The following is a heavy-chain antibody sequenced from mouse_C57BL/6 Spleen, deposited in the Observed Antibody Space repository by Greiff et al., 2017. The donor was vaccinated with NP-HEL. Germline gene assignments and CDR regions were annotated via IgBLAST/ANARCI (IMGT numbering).Heavy chain of an antibody. CDR1: GYTFTGYW. V-gene: IGHV1-9*01. CDR2: ILPGSGST. CDR3: ASIYSRAMDY. J-gene: IGHJ4*01. Sequence: VQLQQSGAELMKPGASVKLSCKATGYTFTGYWIEWVKQRPGHGLEWIGEILPGSGSTNYNEKFKGKATFTADTSPHTAYIQLSSLTTEDSAIYYCASIYSRAMDYWGQGTSVTVSS. D-gene: IGHD2-1*01.